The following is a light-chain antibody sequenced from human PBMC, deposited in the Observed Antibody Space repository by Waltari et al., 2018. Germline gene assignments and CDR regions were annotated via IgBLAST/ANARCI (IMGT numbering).Light chain of an antibody. CDR3: MQSLQTLWT. Sequence: DIVVTQSPLSLPVTPGEPASIPCRSSQSLLRRNGNNYLDWYLQKPGQSPQLLIYLGSNRASGVPDRFSGSGSGTDFTLRISRVEAEDVGVYYCMQSLQTLWTFGQGTKVEIK. CDR2: LGS. CDR1: QSLLRRNGNNY. J-gene: IGKJ1*01. V-gene: IGKV2-28*01.